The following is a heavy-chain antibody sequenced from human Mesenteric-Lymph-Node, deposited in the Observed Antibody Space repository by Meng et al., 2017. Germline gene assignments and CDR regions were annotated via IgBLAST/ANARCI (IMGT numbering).Heavy chain of an antibody. CDR3: ARCSYPSIAAAGTLWRLIDY. Sequence: SETLSLTCTVSGGSISSYYWSWIRQPPGKGLEWIGEINHSGSTNYNPSLKSRVTISVDTSKNQFSLKLSSVTAADTAVYYCARCSYPSIAAAGTLWRLIDYWGQGTLVTVSS. CDR1: GGSISSYY. V-gene: IGHV4-34*01. J-gene: IGHJ4*02. D-gene: IGHD6-13*01. CDR2: INHSGST.